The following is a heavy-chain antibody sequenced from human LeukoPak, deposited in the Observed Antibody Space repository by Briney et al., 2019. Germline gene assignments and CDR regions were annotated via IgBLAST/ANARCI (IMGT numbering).Heavy chain of an antibody. V-gene: IGHV4-59*08. CDR2: IYYSGST. J-gene: IGHJ4*02. CDR3: ARRLPVYDGSGYALGFDY. CDR1: GGSISSYY. D-gene: IGHD3-22*01. Sequence: SETLSLTCTVSGGSISSYYWSWIRQPPGKGLEWIGYIYYSGSTNYNPSLKSRVTISVDTSKNQFSLKLSSVTAADTAVYYCARRLPVYDGSGYALGFDYWGQGTLVTVSS.